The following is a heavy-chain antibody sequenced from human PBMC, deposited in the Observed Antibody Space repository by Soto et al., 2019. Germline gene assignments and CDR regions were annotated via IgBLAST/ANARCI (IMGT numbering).Heavy chain of an antibody. CDR1: GGSISSYY. V-gene: IGHV4-59*01. Sequence: SETLSLTCTVSGGSISSYYWSWIRQPPGKGLEWIGYIYYSGSTNYNPSLKSRVTISVDTSKNQFSLKLSSVTAADTAVYYCARGPGSSSWDNWLDPWGQGTLVTVSS. CDR3: ARGPGSSSWDNWLDP. CDR2: IYYSGST. J-gene: IGHJ5*02. D-gene: IGHD6-13*01.